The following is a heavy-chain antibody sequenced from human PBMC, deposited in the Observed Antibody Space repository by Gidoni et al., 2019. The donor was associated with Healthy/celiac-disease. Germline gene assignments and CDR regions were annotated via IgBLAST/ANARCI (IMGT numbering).Heavy chain of an antibody. V-gene: IGHV4-34*01. J-gene: IGHJ3*02. D-gene: IGHD4-17*01. Sequence: QEQLQQWGAGLLKPSETLSLTCAVYGGSFSGYYWSWIRQPPGKGLEWIGEINHSGSTNYNPSLKSRVTISVDTSKNQFSLKLSSVTAADTAVYYCASPVTTATAFDIWGQGTMVTVSS. CDR1: GGSFSGYY. CDR2: INHSGST. CDR3: ASPVTTATAFDI.